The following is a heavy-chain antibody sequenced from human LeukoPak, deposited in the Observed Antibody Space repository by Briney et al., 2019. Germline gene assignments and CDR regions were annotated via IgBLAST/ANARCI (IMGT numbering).Heavy chain of an antibody. Sequence: GGSPRLSCAASGFTFSSYGMSWVRQAPGKGLEWVSAISGSGGSTYYADSVKGRFTISRDNSKNTLYLQMNSLRAEDTAVYYCAKDRLWFGELATWGQGTLVTVSS. CDR2: ISGSGGST. J-gene: IGHJ4*02. V-gene: IGHV3-23*01. CDR1: GFTFSSYG. D-gene: IGHD3-10*01. CDR3: AKDRLWFGELAT.